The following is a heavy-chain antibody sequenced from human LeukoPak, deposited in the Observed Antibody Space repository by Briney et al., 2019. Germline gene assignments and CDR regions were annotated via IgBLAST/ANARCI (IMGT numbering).Heavy chain of an antibody. CDR3: ARGDYNTGWYNGY. D-gene: IGHD6-19*01. J-gene: IGHJ4*02. CDR2: INPNSGDT. V-gene: IGHV1-2*02. CDR1: GYTFTVYY. Sequence: ASVKVSCKASGYTFTVYYMHWVRQAPGQGLEWMGWINPNSGDTHYAQEFQGRVTMTRDTSINTAYMELSRLRSDDTAVYYCARGDYNTGWYNGYWGQGALVTVSS.